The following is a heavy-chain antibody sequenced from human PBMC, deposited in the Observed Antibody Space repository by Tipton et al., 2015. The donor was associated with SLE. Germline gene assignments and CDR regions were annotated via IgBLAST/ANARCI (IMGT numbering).Heavy chain of an antibody. J-gene: IGHJ6*03. V-gene: IGHV4-34*01. CDR1: GGSFSGYY. Sequence: TLSLTCALYGGSFSGYYWSWIRQTPGKGLVWIGEIDHSGRTNYNPSLKSRVTISVDTSKNQFSLKLSSVTAADTAVYYCARVLNQLALDDYHYYMDVWGKGTTVTVSS. D-gene: IGHD2-2*01. CDR2: IDHSGRT. CDR3: ARVLNQLALDDYHYYMDV.